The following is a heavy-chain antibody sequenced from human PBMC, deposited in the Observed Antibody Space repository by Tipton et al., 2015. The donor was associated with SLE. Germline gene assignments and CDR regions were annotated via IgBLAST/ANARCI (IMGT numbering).Heavy chain of an antibody. CDR2: IYYSGRT. D-gene: IGHD3-10*01. CDR3: AKEVFGYFRH. CDR1: NGSISTYR. J-gene: IGHJ1*01. Sequence: TLSLTCTISNGSISTYRWNWIRQPPGKGLEWIGFIYYSGRTSYSPSLKSRVTISVDTSKNQFSLKLISVTAADTAVYYCAKEVFGYFRHWGQGTLVTVSS. V-gene: IGHV4-59*03.